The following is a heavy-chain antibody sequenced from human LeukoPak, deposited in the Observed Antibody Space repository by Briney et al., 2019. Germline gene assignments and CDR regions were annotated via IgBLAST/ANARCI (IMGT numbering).Heavy chain of an antibody. CDR2: INHSGST. Sequence: PSETLSLTCTVSGGSISSGGYYWSWIRQPPGKGLEWIGEINHSGSTYYNASLKSRITISVDTSKRQFSLRMNSVTAADTAVYFCAGYYSSIYGMDVWGQGTSVTVSS. J-gene: IGHJ6*02. D-gene: IGHD3-3*01. CDR1: GGSISSGGYY. CDR3: AGYYSSIYGMDV. V-gene: IGHV4-39*07.